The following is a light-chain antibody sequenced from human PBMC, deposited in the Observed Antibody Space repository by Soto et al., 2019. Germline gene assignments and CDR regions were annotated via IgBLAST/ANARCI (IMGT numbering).Light chain of an antibody. Sequence: QSVLTQPSSHSASSGASVRLTCMLSSGLSVGDFWIRWYQQKPGNPPRDLLYYHSDSNKGQGPGGPSRLSGSNDASANAGNLRMSGRQAEDEVAYYYCTGHSNSKTQVFGTGTKLTVL. CDR1: SGLSVGDFW. J-gene: IGLJ1*01. V-gene: IGLV5-52*01. CDR2: YHSDSNK. CDR3: CTGHSNSKTQV.